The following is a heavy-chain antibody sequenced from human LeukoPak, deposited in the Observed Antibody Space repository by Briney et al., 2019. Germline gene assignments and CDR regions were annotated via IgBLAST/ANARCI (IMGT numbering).Heavy chain of an antibody. V-gene: IGHV3-23*01. CDR1: GFIFSNYA. CDR2: ISGRSGST. J-gene: IGHJ4*02. Sequence: QPGASLRLSCAASGFIFSNYAMYWVRQAPGKGLEWVSAISGRSGSTYYADSVKGRFTISRDSSKNTLYLQMNSLRADDTAVYYCAKWGDYDVLTGYYASDFWGQGTLVTVSS. D-gene: IGHD3-9*01. CDR3: AKWGDYDVLTGYYASDF.